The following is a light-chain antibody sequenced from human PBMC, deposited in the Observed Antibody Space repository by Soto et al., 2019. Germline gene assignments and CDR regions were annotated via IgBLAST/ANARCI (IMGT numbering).Light chain of an antibody. J-gene: IGLJ1*01. CDR1: SGDIGSYNR. CDR3: SSYTNINTRACV. Sequence: QSVLTQPASVSGSPGQSITISCTGTSGDIGSYNRVSRYQQHPGKAPKLIIYEVTDRPSGGSNRFSGSKSGNTASLTISGLQAEDEAEYYCSSYTNINTRACVFGTGTKVTVL. V-gene: IGLV2-14*01. CDR2: EVT.